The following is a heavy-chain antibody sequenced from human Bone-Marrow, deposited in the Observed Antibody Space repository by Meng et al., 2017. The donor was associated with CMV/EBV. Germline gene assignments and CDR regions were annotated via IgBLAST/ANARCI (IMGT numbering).Heavy chain of an antibody. CDR2: MNPNSGNT. CDR1: GYTFTSYD. V-gene: IGHV1-8*01. D-gene: IGHD5-24*01. J-gene: IGHJ5*02. CDR3: ARGTIRDFSALS. Sequence: ASVKVSCKASGYTFTSYDINWVRQATGQGLEWMGWMNPNSGNTGYAQKFQGRVTMTRNTSISTAYMELRSLRSDDTAVYYCARGTIRDFSALSWGQGTLVTVSS.